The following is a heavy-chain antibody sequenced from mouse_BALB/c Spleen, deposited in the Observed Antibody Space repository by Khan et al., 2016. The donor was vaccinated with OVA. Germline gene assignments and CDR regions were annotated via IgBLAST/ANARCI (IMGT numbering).Heavy chain of an antibody. Sequence: EVELVESGPGLVKPSQSLSLTCTVTGYSITSGYGWNWIRQFPGNKLEWMGYISYSGSTNYNPSLKRRISITRDTSKNQFFLQLHSVTTEDTATYYWARTARIKYWGQGTTLTVSS. V-gene: IGHV3-2*02. CDR3: ARTARIKY. CDR2: ISYSGST. J-gene: IGHJ2*01. CDR1: GYSITSGYG. D-gene: IGHD1-2*01.